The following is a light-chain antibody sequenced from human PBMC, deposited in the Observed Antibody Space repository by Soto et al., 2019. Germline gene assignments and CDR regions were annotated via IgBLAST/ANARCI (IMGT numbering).Light chain of an antibody. CDR2: GAS. J-gene: IGKJ1*01. V-gene: IGKV3-20*01. CDR1: QSVSSSQ. CDR3: QQYGRPPRT. Sequence: EIVLSQSPGTLSLSPGERGTLSCRASQSVSSSQLAWYQQRPGQAPRLLIYGASSRATGIPDRFSGSGSGTDFTLTISGLEPEDFAVYYCQQYGRPPRTFGQGTKVEIK.